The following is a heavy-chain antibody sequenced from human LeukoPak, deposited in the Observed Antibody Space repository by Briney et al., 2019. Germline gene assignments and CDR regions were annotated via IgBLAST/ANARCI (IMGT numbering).Heavy chain of an antibody. D-gene: IGHD5-18*01. V-gene: IGHV3-7*01. J-gene: IGHJ4*02. Sequence: GGSLRLSCAASGFTFSTYWMTWVRQAPGKGLEWVVNIKQDGTDKYYVESVKGRFTISRDNAKNSLYLQMSSLRAEDTAIYYCARNMDTISYPLDYWGRGTLVTVSS. CDR3: ARNMDTISYPLDY. CDR1: GFTFSTYW. CDR2: IKQDGTDK.